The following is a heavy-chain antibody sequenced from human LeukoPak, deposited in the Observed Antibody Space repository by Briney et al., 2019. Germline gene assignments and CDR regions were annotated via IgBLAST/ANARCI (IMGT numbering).Heavy chain of an antibody. CDR3: AKDWGFGESYFDY. CDR1: GFTFDDYA. CDR2: ISWNSGSI. Sequence: TGRSLRLSCAASGFTFDDYAMHWVRQAPGKGLEWVSGISWNSGSIGYADSVKGRFTISRDNAKNSLYLQMNSLRAEDTALYYCAKDWGFGESYFDYWGQGTLVTVSS. V-gene: IGHV3-9*01. D-gene: IGHD3-10*01. J-gene: IGHJ4*02.